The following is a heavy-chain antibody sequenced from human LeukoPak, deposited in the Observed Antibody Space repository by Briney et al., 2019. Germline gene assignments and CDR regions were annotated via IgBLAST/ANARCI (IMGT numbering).Heavy chain of an antibody. Sequence: ASVKVSCKASGYTFTSYDINWVRQATGQGPEWMGWMNPNSGNTGYAQKFQGRVTMTRNTSISTAYMELSSLRSEDTAVYYCAISSSGWYLVANFDYWGQGTLVTVSS. J-gene: IGHJ4*02. D-gene: IGHD6-19*01. CDR3: AISSSGWYLVANFDY. CDR2: MNPNSGNT. V-gene: IGHV1-8*01. CDR1: GYTFTSYD.